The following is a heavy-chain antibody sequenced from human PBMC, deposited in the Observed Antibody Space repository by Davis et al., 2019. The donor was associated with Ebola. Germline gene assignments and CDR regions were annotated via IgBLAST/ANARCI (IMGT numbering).Heavy chain of an antibody. D-gene: IGHD3-10*01. Sequence: MPSETLSLTCTVSGYSISSGYYWGWIRQPPGKGLEWIGSKHNAGSTYYNPSLKSRVTISVDRSKNQFSLKLSSVTAADTAVYYCARGLLWFGELGNSYYFDYWGQGTLVTVSS. CDR3: ARGLLWFGELGNSYYFDY. CDR2: KHNAGST. J-gene: IGHJ4*02. V-gene: IGHV4-38-2*02. CDR1: GYSISSGYY.